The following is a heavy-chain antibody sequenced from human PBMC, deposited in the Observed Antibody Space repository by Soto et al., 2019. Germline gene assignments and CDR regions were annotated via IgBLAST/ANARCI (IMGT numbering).Heavy chain of an antibody. D-gene: IGHD2-21*01. J-gene: IGHJ4*02. CDR3: AKSLSMATSFDY. V-gene: IGHV3-23*01. CDR2: ISVTGDT. CDR1: GFTLSSYA. Sequence: GSVSLSCAADGFTLSSYAMNWVRQVPGKGPEWVSHISVTGDTYYADSVKGRFTISRDNSKNTLFLQMNSLRAEDTAVYYCAKSLSMATSFDYWRQGTPVTVSS.